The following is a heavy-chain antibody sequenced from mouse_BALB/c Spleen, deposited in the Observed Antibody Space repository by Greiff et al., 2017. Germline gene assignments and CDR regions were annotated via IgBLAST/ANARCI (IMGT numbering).Heavy chain of an antibody. CDR2: ISSGGSYT. CDR3: TRDEGGWFAY. CDR1: GFTFSSYT. Sequence: EVHLVESGGGLVKPGGSLKLSCAASGFTFSSYTMSWVRQTPEKRLEWVATISSGGSYTYYPDSVKGRFTISRDNAKNTLYLQMSSLKSEDTAMYYCTRDEGGWFAYWGQGTLVTVSA. J-gene: IGHJ3*01. V-gene: IGHV5-6-4*01.